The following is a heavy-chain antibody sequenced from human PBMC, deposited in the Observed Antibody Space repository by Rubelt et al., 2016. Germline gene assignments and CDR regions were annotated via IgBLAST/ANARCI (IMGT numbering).Heavy chain of an antibody. CDR3: ARWSGTYYDH. CDR2: IYSGGTT. J-gene: IGHJ4*02. CDR1: GFTVSGNF. Sequence: EVQLVESGGGLIQPGGSLRLSCAASGFTVSGNFMSWVRQAPGKGLQWVSIIYSGGTTYYADSVRGRFTIYRDKSENTLYLQMNSLRAEDTAIYYCARWSGTYYDHWGQGTLVTVSS. V-gene: IGHV3-53*01. D-gene: IGHD3-3*01.